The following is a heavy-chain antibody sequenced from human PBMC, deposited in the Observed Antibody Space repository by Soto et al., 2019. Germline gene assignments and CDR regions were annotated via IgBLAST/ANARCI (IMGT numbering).Heavy chain of an antibody. J-gene: IGHJ3*02. Sequence: EVQLVESGGGLVQPGRSLRLSCAASGFTFDDYAMHWVRQAPGKGLEWVSGLSWNSGSIGYADSVKGRFTISRDSAKNSLHLQMGTLRAEHTAVYYCGKWDDYGDRKEAFDIWGQGTMVTVAS. CDR1: GFTFDDYA. D-gene: IGHD4-17*01. V-gene: IGHV3-9*01. CDR3: GKWDDYGDRKEAFDI. CDR2: LSWNSGSI.